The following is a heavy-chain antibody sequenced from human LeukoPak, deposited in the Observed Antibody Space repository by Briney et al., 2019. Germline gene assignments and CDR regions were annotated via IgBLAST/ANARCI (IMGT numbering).Heavy chain of an antibody. CDR1: GFTFSSYS. J-gene: IGHJ4*02. V-gene: IGHV3-21*01. Sequence: PGGSLRLSCAASGFTFSSYSMNWVRQAPGKGLEWVSSISSSSGYIYYADSVKGRFTISRDNAKNSLYLQMNSLRAEDTAVYYCAREAYCSGGSCYPYYFDYWGQGTLVTVSS. CDR3: AREAYCSGGSCYPYYFDY. D-gene: IGHD2-15*01. CDR2: ISSSSGYI.